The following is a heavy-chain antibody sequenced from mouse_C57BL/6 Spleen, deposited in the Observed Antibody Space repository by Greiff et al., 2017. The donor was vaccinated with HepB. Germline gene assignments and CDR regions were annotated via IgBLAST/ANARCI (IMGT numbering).Heavy chain of an antibody. CDR1: GFTFSDYG. J-gene: IGHJ1*03. CDR3: ARPNYGNYWYFDV. CDR2: ISSGSSTI. Sequence: DVMLVESGGGLVKPGGSLKLSCAASGFTFSDYGMHWVRQAPEKGLEWVAYISSGSSTIYYADTVKGRFTISRDNAKNTLVLQMTSLRSEDTAMYYCARPNYGNYWYFDVWGTGTTVTVSS. D-gene: IGHD2-1*01. V-gene: IGHV5-17*01.